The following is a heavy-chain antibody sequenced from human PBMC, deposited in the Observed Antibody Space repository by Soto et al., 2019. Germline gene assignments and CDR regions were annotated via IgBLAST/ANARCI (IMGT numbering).Heavy chain of an antibody. V-gene: IGHV1-2*02. CDR1: GYTFTGYY. D-gene: IGHD3-10*01. Sequence: QVQLVQSGAEVKKPRASVKVSCKASGYTFTGYYMHWVRQAPGQGLEWMGWINPNSGGTNYAQKFQGRVTMTRDTSISTAYMELSRLRSDDTAVYYCASDASPPNGEYYYYGMDVWGQGTTVTVSS. J-gene: IGHJ6*02. CDR2: INPNSGGT. CDR3: ASDASPPNGEYYYYGMDV.